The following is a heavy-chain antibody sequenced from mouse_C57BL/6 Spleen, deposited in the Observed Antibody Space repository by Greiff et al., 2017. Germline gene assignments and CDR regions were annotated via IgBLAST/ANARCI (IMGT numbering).Heavy chain of an antibody. V-gene: IGHV10-1*01. D-gene: IGHD2-4*01. CDR2: IRSKSNNYAT. CDR1: GFSFNTYA. Sequence: EVQGVESGGGLVQPKGSLKLSCAASGFSFNTYAMNWVRQAPGKGLEWVARIRSKSNNYATYYADSVKDRFTISRDDSESMLYLQMNNLKTEDTAMYYCVRHNYDYGDYYAMDYWGQGTSVTVSS. CDR3: VRHNYDYGDYYAMDY. J-gene: IGHJ4*01.